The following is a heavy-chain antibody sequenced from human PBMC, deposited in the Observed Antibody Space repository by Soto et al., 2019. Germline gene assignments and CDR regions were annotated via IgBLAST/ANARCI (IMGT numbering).Heavy chain of an antibody. D-gene: IGHD1-1*01. CDR3: ARESRTELGTVEY. J-gene: IGHJ4*02. CDR1: GASISNYY. V-gene: IGHV4-4*07. CDR2: IYASGTT. Sequence: QVRLQESGPGLVKPSETLSLTCTVSGASISNYYWSLIRQPAGKGLECLGRIYASGTTTYNPSLRRRVSLSVDTSKNQFSLHLNSVPAADTAVYYCARESRTELGTVEYWGQGTLVTVSS.